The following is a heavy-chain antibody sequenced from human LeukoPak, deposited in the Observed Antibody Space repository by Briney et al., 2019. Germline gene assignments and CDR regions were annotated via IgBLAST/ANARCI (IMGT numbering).Heavy chain of an antibody. V-gene: IGHV4-38-2*01. J-gene: IGHJ6*04. CDR2: IYHSGST. CDR3: ARCGSGSYYTYYYSGMDV. CDR1: GYSISSGYY. Sequence: SETLSLTCAVSGYSISSGYYWGWIRQPPGKGLEWIGSIYHSGSTYYNPSLKSRVTISVDTSKNQFSLKLSSVTAADTAVYYCARCGSGSYYTYYYSGMDVWGKGTTVTVSS. D-gene: IGHD3-10*01.